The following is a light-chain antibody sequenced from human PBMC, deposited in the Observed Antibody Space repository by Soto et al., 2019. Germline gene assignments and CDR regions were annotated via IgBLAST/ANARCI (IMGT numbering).Light chain of an antibody. V-gene: IGLV2-14*01. CDR2: DVS. Sequence: QSALTQPASVSGSPGQSITISCTGTSSDIGGYNYVSWYQQYPGKAPKLMIYDVSNRPSGVSNRFSGSKSGNTASLTISGLQAEDEADYYCSSQAVSSTLVFGGGTKLTVL. CDR1: SSDIGGYNY. CDR3: SSQAVSSTLV. J-gene: IGLJ2*01.